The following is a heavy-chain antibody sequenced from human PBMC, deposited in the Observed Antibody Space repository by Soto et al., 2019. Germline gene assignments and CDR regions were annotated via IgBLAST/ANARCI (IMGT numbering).Heavy chain of an antibody. CDR3: AKELPVVVVAATLDY. D-gene: IGHD2-15*01. V-gene: IGHV3-30*18. Sequence: QVQLVESGGVVVQPVRSLRLSCAASGFTFSSYGMHWVRQAPGTGLEWVAVISYDGSNKYYADSVKGRFTISRDNSKNTLYLQMNSLRAEDTAVYYCAKELPVVVVAATLDYWGQGTLVTVSS. CDR2: ISYDGSNK. J-gene: IGHJ4*02. CDR1: GFTFSSYG.